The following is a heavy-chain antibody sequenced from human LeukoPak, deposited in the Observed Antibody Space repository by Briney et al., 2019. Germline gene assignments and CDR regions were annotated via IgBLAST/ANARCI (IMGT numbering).Heavy chain of an antibody. CDR2: IIPIFGTA. CDR1: GGTFSSYT. Sequence: SVKFSRNASGGTFSSYTLSWVRQAPGQGLEWMGGIIPIFGTAKYAQKLHARVTITADESTSTAYMELSSLRSENTAVYYCARDSSVGLDAFDIWSQRRMVTVHS. V-gene: IGHV1-69*13. J-gene: IGHJ3*02. CDR3: ARDSSVGLDAFDI. D-gene: IGHD2-15*01.